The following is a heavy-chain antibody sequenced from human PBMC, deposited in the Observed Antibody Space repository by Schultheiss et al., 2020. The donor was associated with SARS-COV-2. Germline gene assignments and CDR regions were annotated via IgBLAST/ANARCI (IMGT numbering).Heavy chain of an antibody. CDR2: IYYSGST. CDR3: ARFRGTDAFDI. J-gene: IGHJ3*02. CDR1: GGSFSGYY. D-gene: IGHD3-10*01. V-gene: IGHV4-34*01. Sequence: SQTLSLTCAVYGGSFSGYYWSWIRQPPGKGLEWIGSIYYSGSTYYNPSLKSRVTMSVDTSKNQFSLKLSSVTAADTAVYYCARFRGTDAFDIWGQGTMVTVSS.